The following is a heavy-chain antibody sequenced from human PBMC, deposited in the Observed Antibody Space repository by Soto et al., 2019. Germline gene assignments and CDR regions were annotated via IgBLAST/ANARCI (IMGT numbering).Heavy chain of an antibody. CDR1: GGSFSGYY. CDR2: INHSGST. D-gene: IGHD2-15*01. Sequence: SETLSLTCAVYGGSFSGYYWSWIRQPPGKGLEWIGEINHSGSTNYNPSLKSRVTISVDTSKNQFSLKLSSVTAADTAVYYCARRNYCSGGSCYAFDIWGQGTMVTVSS. J-gene: IGHJ3*02. CDR3: ARRNYCSGGSCYAFDI. V-gene: IGHV4-34*01.